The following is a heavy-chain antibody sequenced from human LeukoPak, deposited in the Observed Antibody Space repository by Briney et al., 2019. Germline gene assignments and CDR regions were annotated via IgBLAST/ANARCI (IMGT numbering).Heavy chain of an antibody. CDR1: GCTFSRFT. CDR3: AREWELESSSYYYAY. CDR2: ITPIFGTA. V-gene: IGHV1-69*13. D-gene: IGHD3-22*01. Sequence: SVKVSCKAYGCTFSRFTISWVRQAPGQGFEWMGVITPIFGTANFAQKFQGRVSSTADGSTSTAFMELSSLRSEDTTVYYCAREWELESSSYYYAYWGQGTLVTVSS. J-gene: IGHJ4*02.